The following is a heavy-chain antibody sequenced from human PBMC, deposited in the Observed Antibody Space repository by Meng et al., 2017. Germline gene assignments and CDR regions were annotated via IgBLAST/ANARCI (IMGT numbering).Heavy chain of an antibody. CDR3: ARVPLSYYYDSSGYYYYFDY. CDR2: ISSSGSTI. Sequence: GESLKISCAASGFTFSDYYMSWIRQAPGKGLEWVSYISSSGSTIYYADSVKGRFTISRDNAKNSLYLQMNSLRAEDTAVYYCARVPLSYYYDSSGYYYYFDYWGQGTLVTVSS. J-gene: IGHJ4*02. V-gene: IGHV3-11*04. D-gene: IGHD3-22*01. CDR1: GFTFSDYY.